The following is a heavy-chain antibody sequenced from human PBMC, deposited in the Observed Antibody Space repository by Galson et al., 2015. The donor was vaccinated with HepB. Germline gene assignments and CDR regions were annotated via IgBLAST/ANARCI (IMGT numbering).Heavy chain of an antibody. J-gene: IGHJ4*02. D-gene: IGHD1-14*01. CDR1: GFTFGSYW. CDR3: ARNRYFDY. V-gene: IGHV3-7*01. Sequence: SLRLSCATSGFTFGSYWMSWVRQAPGKGLEWVANIKQDGSGKYYVDSVKGRFTISRDNAKNSLYLQMNSLRAEDTALYYCARNRYFDYWGQGTLVTVSS. CDR2: IKQDGSGK.